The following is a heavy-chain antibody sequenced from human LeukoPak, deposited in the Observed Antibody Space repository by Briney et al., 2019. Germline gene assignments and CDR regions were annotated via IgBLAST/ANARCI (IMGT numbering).Heavy chain of an antibody. J-gene: IGHJ4*02. D-gene: IGHD3-16*02. CDR2: IYHSGST. V-gene: IGHV4-38-2*02. Sequence: KPSETLSLTCTVSGYSISSGYYWGWIRQPPGKGLEWIGSIYHSGSTYYNPSLKSRVTISVDTSKNQFSLKLSSVTAADTAVYYCARVGAQSLYVWGSYRYLDYWGQGTLVTVSS. CDR1: GYSISSGYY. CDR3: ARVGAQSLYVWGSYRYLDY.